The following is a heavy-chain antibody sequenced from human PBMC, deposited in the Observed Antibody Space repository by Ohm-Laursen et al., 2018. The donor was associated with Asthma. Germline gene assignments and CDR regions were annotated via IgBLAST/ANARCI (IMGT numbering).Heavy chain of an antibody. Sequence: SLRLSCAASGFNFGSYAMTWVRQAPGKGLEWVSGISSSGGSTHYADNVKGRFTISRDNSKNTLYLQMNSLRAEDTAVYYCAKDGGSYLFDYWGQGTLVTVSS. CDR1: GFNFGSYA. D-gene: IGHD1-26*01. CDR2: ISSSGGST. V-gene: IGHV3-23*01. J-gene: IGHJ4*02. CDR3: AKDGGSYLFDY.